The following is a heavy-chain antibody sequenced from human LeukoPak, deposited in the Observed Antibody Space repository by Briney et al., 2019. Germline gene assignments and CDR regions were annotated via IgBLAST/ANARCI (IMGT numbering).Heavy chain of an antibody. J-gene: IGHJ4*02. CDR3: ARSHMYYYDSSGYLASDY. D-gene: IGHD3-22*01. V-gene: IGHV3-21*01. CDR2: ISSSSSYI. Sequence: GGSLRLSCAASGFTFSSYSMNWVRQAPGKGLEWVSSISSSSSYIYYADSVKGRFTISRDSAKNSLYLQMNSLRAEDTAVYYCARSHMYYYDSSGYLASDYWGQGTLVTVSS. CDR1: GFTFSSYS.